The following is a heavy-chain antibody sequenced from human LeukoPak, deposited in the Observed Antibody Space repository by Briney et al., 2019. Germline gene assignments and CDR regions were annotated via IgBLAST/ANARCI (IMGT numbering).Heavy chain of an antibody. V-gene: IGHV3-30*02. CDR2: IHYDGSNN. CDR3: AKLREWELPDLFDY. Sequence: GGSLRLSCAASGFTFSSYAMHWVRQAPGKGLEWVAFIHYDGSNNYYADSVKGRFTISRDNSKNTLYLQMNSLRAEDTAVYYCAKLREWELPDLFDYWGQGTLVTVSS. CDR1: GFTFSSYA. J-gene: IGHJ4*02. D-gene: IGHD1-26*01.